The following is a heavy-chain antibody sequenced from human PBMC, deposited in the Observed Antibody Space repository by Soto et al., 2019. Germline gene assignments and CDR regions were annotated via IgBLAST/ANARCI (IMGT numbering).Heavy chain of an antibody. J-gene: IGHJ4*02. Sequence: QVQLQESGPGLVKPSGTLSLTCAVSGGSISSSNWWSWVRQPPGKGLEWIGEIYHSGSTNYNPSLKSRVTLSVDRSKNQFSRKLSSVTAADTAVYYCARDAPRPYDSSGYSAYWGQGTLVTVSS. D-gene: IGHD3-22*01. CDR3: ARDAPRPYDSSGYSAY. V-gene: IGHV4-4*02. CDR2: IYHSGST. CDR1: GGSISSSNW.